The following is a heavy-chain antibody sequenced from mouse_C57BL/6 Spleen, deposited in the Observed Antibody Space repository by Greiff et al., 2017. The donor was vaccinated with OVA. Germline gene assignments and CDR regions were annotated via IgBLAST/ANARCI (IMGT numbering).Heavy chain of an antibody. Sequence: QVQLQQPGAELVMPGASVKLSCKASGYTFTSYWMHWVKQRPGQGLEWIGEIDPSDSYTNYNQKFKGKSTLTVDKSSSTAYMQLSSLTSEDSAVYYCARRSQTIDYDDDGYYFDYWGQGTTLTVSS. D-gene: IGHD2-4*01. CDR3: ARRSQTIDYDDDGYYFDY. J-gene: IGHJ2*01. CDR2: IDPSDSYT. V-gene: IGHV1-69*01. CDR1: GYTFTSYW.